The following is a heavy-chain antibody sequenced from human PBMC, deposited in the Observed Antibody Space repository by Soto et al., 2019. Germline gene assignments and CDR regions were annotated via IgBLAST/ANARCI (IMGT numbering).Heavy chain of an antibody. J-gene: IGHJ6*03. CDR2: IIPILGIA. V-gene: IGHV1-69*04. CDR3: ARDYGEKWHYYYYMDV. CDR1: GGTFSSYT. Sequence: ASVKVSCKASGGTFSSYTISWVRQAPGQGLEWMGRIIPILGIANYARKFQGRVTITADKSTSTAYMELSSLRSEDTAVYYCARDYGEKWHYYYYMDVWGKGTTVTVSS. D-gene: IGHD4-17*01.